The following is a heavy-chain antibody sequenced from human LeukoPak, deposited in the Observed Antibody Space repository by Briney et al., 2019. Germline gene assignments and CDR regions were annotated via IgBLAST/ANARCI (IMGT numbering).Heavy chain of an antibody. D-gene: IGHD1-1*01. CDR1: GYTFTDYY. CDR3: ARVYRQYDGFDV. J-gene: IGHJ3*01. V-gene: IGHV1-2*02. CDR2: INPHSGGT. Sequence: ASVKVSCKASGYTFTDYYIHWVRQAPGQAPECVGWINPHSGGTNYAQKFRGRVTMTRDTSLSEAYMELSSLTLDDTAVFYCARVYRQYDGFDVWGQGSLVIVSS.